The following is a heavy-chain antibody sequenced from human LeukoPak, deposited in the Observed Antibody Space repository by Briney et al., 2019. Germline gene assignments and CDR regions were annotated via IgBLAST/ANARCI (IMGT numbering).Heavy chain of an antibody. Sequence: PGGSLRLSCAASGFTFSGSAMHWVRQASGKGLEWVGRIRSKAKSYATAYAASVKGRVTIYRGDSENTPYVEMNSLKTEHTAVYYCTRTVELATIPFAYWGQGPLVTVSS. V-gene: IGHV3-73*01. CDR3: TRTVELATIPFAY. J-gene: IGHJ4*02. CDR2: IRSKAKSYAT. CDR1: GFTFSGSA. D-gene: IGHD5-24*01.